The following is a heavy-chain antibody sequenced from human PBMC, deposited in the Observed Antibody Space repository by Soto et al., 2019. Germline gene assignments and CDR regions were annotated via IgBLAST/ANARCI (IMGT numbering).Heavy chain of an antibody. J-gene: IGHJ4*02. CDR2: VYYSGST. CDR3: ARDTTPSL. V-gene: IGHV4-59*01. D-gene: IGHD1-1*01. Sequence: QVQLQESGPGLVKPSETLSLTCTVSGASISSYYWSWIRQPPGKGLEWIGYVYYSGSTNYNPSLKSRVTISVDTSKNQFSLKLSSVTAADTAMYYGARDTTPSLWGQGTLVTGSS. CDR1: GASISSYY.